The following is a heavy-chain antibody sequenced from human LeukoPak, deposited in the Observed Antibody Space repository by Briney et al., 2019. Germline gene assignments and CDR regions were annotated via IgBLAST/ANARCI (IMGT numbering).Heavy chain of an antibody. V-gene: IGHV1-2*02. CDR3: AACDRDGYKGCDY. Sequence: ASVKVSCKASGYTFTGYYMHWVRQAPGQGLEWMGWINPNSGGTNYAQKFHERVTITRDMSTSTAYMDLSSLRSEDTAVYYCAACDRDGYKGCDYWGQGTLVTVSS. J-gene: IGHJ4*02. CDR1: GYTFTGYY. CDR2: INPNSGGT. D-gene: IGHD5-24*01.